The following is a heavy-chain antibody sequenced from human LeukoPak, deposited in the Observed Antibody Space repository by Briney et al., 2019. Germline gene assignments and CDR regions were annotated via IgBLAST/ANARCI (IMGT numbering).Heavy chain of an antibody. D-gene: IGHD6-13*01. CDR2: INPNSGGT. V-gene: IGHV1-2*02. Sequence: ASVKVSCKASGYTFSGYNMHWVRQVPGQGLEWMGWINPNSGGTNYAQKFQGRVTMTRDTSISTAYMELRRLRSDDTAVYYCARERGAAAGTGMDVWGQGTTVTVSS. CDR3: ARERGAAAGTGMDV. CDR1: GYTFSGYN. J-gene: IGHJ6*02.